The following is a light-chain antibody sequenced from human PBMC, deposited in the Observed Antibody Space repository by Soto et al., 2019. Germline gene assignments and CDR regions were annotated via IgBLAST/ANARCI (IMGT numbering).Light chain of an antibody. Sequence: DIQMTQSPSSVSASVGDRITITCRASQDISNSLAWFLQKPGKAPKSLIYGSSLLQSGVPSKFSGSGSGTEFTLTISSLQPEDFATYYCQQYSTYPRTFGQGTKVDVK. CDR1: QDISNS. J-gene: IGKJ1*01. CDR3: QQYSTYPRT. CDR2: GSS. V-gene: IGKV1-16*02.